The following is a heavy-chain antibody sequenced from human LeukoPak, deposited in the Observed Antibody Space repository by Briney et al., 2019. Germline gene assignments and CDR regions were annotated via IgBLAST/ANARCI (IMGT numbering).Heavy chain of an antibody. Sequence: GGSLRLSCAASGFTFDDYAMHWVRQAPGKGLEGVSLISGGGGSTYCADSVKGRFTISRDNRQNSLYLQMNSMRTEDTALYYCAKEEGCSSTSCSPYFDYWGQGTLVTVSS. CDR3: AKEEGCSSTSCSPYFDY. D-gene: IGHD2-2*01. J-gene: IGHJ4*02. CDR2: ISGGGGST. CDR1: GFTFDDYA. V-gene: IGHV3-43*02.